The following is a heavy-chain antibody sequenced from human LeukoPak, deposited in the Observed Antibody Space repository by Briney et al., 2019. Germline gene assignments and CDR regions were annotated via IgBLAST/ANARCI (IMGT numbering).Heavy chain of an antibody. CDR2: ISGSGGST. V-gene: IGHV3-23*01. J-gene: IGHJ4*02. Sequence: GGSLRPSCAASGFTFSSYAMSWVRQAPGKGLEWVSAISGSGGSTYYADSVKGRFTISRDNSKNTLYLQMNSLRAEDTVVYYCAKDGDHSGSSDYWGQGTLVTVSS. CDR1: GFTFSSYA. D-gene: IGHD1-26*01. CDR3: AKDGDHSGSSDY.